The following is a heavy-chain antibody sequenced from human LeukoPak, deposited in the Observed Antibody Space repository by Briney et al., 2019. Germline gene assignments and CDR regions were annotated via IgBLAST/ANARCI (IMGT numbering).Heavy chain of an antibody. CDR1: GFTFSDYY. Sequence: PGGSLRLSCAASGFTFSDYYMSWIRQAPGKGLEWVSYISSSGSTIYYADSVKGRFTISRDNAKNSLYLQMNSLRAEDTAVYYCARDRTEWELLKAFDIWGQGTMVTVSS. J-gene: IGHJ3*02. D-gene: IGHD1-26*01. V-gene: IGHV3-11*04. CDR2: ISSSGSTI. CDR3: ARDRTEWELLKAFDI.